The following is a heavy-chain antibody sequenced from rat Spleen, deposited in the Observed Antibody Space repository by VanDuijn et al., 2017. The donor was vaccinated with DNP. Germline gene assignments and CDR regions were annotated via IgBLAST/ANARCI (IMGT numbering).Heavy chain of an antibody. V-gene: IGHV4-2*01. CDR3: VRGRLYPHYAMDA. D-gene: IGHD1-2*01. Sequence: EVKLVESGGGLVQPGRSLKLSCTASGFTFTDYWMGWVRQAPGKGLEWIGEINDDSSTINYTPSLKDKFTISRENAQNTLYLQMSKLGSEDTAIYYCVRGRLYPHYAMDAWGQGTSVTVSS. CDR1: GFTFTDYW. CDR2: INDDSSTI. J-gene: IGHJ4*01.